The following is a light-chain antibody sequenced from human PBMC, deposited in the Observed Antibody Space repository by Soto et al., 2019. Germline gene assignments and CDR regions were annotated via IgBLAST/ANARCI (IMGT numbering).Light chain of an antibody. J-gene: IGLJ3*02. CDR1: TGAVASGHY. CDR3: LLYYSGVRV. Sequence: QAVVTQEPSLTVSPGGTFILTCGSSTGAVASGHYPYWFQQQPGQAPRTLIYDISKKHSWTPARFSGSLLGGKAALILSGAQPEDEADYYCLLYYSGVRVFGGGTKLTVL. V-gene: IGLV7-46*01. CDR2: DIS.